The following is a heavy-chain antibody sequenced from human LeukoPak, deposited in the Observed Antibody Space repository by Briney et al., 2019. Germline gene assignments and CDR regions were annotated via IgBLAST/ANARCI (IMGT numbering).Heavy chain of an antibody. CDR1: GFTFSSYS. V-gene: IGHV3-48*04. Sequence: GGSLRLSCAASGFTFSSYSMNWVRQAPGKGLEWVSYISSSSTTIYYADSVKGRFTISRDNAKNSLYLQMNSLRVEDRAVYYCAKELAAAHYYYGMDVWGQGTTVTVSS. CDR2: ISSSSTTI. J-gene: IGHJ6*02. D-gene: IGHD6-13*01. CDR3: AKELAAAHYYYGMDV.